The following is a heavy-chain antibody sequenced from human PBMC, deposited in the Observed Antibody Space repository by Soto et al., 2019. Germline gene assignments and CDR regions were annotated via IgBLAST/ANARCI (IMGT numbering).Heavy chain of an antibody. CDR1: GYTFTNYG. CDR2: IGAYNGDT. CDR3: ARRVVGLTRSDF. D-gene: IGHD1-26*01. V-gene: IGHV1-18*01. Sequence: QVQLVQSGAEVKKPGASVKVSCKASGYTFTNYGINWVRQAPGQGLEWMGWIGAYNGDTNYAQQLQGRVTMTTDTSTSTAYMELGSLRSDDTAVYYCARRVVGLTRSDFWCQGTLVTVSS. J-gene: IGHJ4*02.